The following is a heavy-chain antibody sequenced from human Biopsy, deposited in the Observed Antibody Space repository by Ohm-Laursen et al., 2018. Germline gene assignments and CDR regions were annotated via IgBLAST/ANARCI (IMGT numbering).Heavy chain of an antibody. CDR3: AREKPFGASWGY. D-gene: IGHD6-13*01. Sequence: ASVKASCNASGYNFTDFYLHWVRQAPGQGLEWLGWINPDTSGTKYAQKFQGRVAMTRDTSISTAYLELSSLGSEDTAVYYCAREKPFGASWGYWGQGTLVTVSS. J-gene: IGHJ4*02. CDR1: GYNFTDFY. V-gene: IGHV1-2*02. CDR2: INPDTSGT.